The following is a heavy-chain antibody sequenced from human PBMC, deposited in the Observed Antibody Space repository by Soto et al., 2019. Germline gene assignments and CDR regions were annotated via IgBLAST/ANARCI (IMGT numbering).Heavy chain of an antibody. D-gene: IGHD3-9*01. V-gene: IGHV4-59*08. CDR1: GGSISSYY. J-gene: IGHJ6*03. CDR2: IYYSGST. CDR3: ARLNYDILTGSASHMDV. Sequence: SETLSLTCTVSGGSISSYYWSWIRQPPGKGLEWIGYIYYSGSTNYNPSLKSRITISVDTSKNQFSLKLSSVTAADTAVYYCARLNYDILTGSASHMDVWGKGTTVTVSS.